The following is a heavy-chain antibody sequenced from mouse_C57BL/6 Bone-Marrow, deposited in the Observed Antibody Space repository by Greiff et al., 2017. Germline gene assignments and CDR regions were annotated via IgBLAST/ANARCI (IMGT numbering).Heavy chain of an antibody. Sequence: VQLQQPGTELVKPGASVKLSCKASGYTFTSYWMHWVKQRPGQGLEWIGNINPSNGGTNYNEKFKSKATLTVDTSSSTAYMQLSSLTSEDSAVYYCARGGTTVVARGYYAMDYWGQGTSVTVSS. CDR1: GYTFTSYW. CDR3: ARGGTTVVARGYYAMDY. CDR2: INPSNGGT. D-gene: IGHD1-1*01. V-gene: IGHV1-53*01. J-gene: IGHJ4*01.